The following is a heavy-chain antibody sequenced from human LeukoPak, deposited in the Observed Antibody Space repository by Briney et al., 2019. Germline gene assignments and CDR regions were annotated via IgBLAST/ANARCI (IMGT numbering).Heavy chain of an antibody. Sequence: PGGSLRLSCAASGFTFSSYGMHWVRQAPGKGLEWVAFIRYDGSNKYYADSVKGRFTISRDNSKNTLYLQMNSLRAEDTAVYYCATTTVTTSWYFDLWGRGTLVTVSS. CDR3: ATTTVTTSWYFDL. CDR2: IRYDGSNK. D-gene: IGHD4-17*01. J-gene: IGHJ2*01. V-gene: IGHV3-30*02. CDR1: GFTFSSYG.